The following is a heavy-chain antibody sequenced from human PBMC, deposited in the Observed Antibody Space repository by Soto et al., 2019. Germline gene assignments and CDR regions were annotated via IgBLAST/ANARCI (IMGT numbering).Heavy chain of an antibody. V-gene: IGHV1-2*04. Sequence: QVQLVQSGAEVKKPGASVKVSCKASGYTFSDYYIHWMRQAPGQGLEWMGWINPNSGGTKYAHKFHGWVTMTRDTSIKTAYMELSRLTSDDTAVYYCARESGGATATLDYYYFYMDVWGKGTTVTVSS. D-gene: IGHD5-12*01. CDR3: ARESGGATATLDYYYFYMDV. CDR1: GYTFSDYY. J-gene: IGHJ6*03. CDR2: INPNSGGT.